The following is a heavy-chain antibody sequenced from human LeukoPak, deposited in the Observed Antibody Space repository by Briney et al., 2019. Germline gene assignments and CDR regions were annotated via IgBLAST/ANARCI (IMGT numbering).Heavy chain of an antibody. J-gene: IGHJ4*02. CDR2: IYYSGST. D-gene: IGHD3-22*01. Sequence: MSSETLSLTCTVSGGSISSSSYYWGWIRQPPGKGLEWIGSIYYSGSTYYNPSLKSRVTISVDTSKNQFSLKLSSVTAADTAVYYCARVYQGGKSSYYYDSSANFDYWGQGTLVTVSS. CDR1: GGSISSSSYY. CDR3: ARVYQGGKSSYYYDSSANFDY. V-gene: IGHV4-39*07.